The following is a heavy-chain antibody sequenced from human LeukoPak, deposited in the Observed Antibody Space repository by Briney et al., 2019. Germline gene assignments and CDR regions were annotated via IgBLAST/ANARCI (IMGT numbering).Heavy chain of an antibody. CDR1: GGSFSGYY. CDR2: INHSGST. V-gene: IGHV4-34*01. Sequence: SETLSLTRAVYGGSFSGYYWSWIRQPPGKGLEWIGEINHSGSTNYNPSLKSRVTISVDTSKNQFSLKLSSVTAADTAVYYCARAVDVTTGYYYMDVWGKGTTVTVSS. D-gene: IGHD4-17*01. CDR3: ARAVDVTTGYYYMDV. J-gene: IGHJ6*03.